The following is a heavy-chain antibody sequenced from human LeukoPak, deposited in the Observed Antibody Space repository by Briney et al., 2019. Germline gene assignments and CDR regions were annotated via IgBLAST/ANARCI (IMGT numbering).Heavy chain of an antibody. CDR2: IYYSGST. J-gene: IGHJ6*02. V-gene: IGHV4-39*02. Sequence: SETLSLTCIVSGGSISTANYYWGWVRQPPGKGLEWIGNIYYSGSTYYNMSLNSRVTISVDTSKNHFSLQLRSLTAADTAVYYCAREPYCSSTSCSYYYYYGMDVWGQGTTVTVSS. D-gene: IGHD2-2*01. CDR3: AREPYCSSTSCSYYYYYGMDV. CDR1: GGSISTANYY.